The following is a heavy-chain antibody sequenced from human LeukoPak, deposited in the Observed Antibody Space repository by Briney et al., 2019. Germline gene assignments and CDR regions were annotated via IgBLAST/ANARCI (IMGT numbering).Heavy chain of an antibody. J-gene: IGHJ6*02. V-gene: IGHV1-18*01. Sequence: ASVKVSCKASGYRFTSYGLSWVRQAPGQGLEWMGWIGAYNGNTNYAQKFQGRVTMTTDAYTSYMELRSLTSDDTAVYYCARDGMAVARLHYYGMDVWGQGTTVTVS. CDR3: ARDGMAVARLHYYGMDV. CDR2: IGAYNGNT. CDR1: GYRFTSYG. D-gene: IGHD6-19*01.